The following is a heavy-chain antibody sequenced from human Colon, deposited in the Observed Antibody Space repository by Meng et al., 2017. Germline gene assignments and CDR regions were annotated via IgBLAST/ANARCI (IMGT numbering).Heavy chain of an antibody. V-gene: IGHV4-34*01. Sequence: LGQWGTVLLTPCATLSLTCAVYVGSVTDAHWSWVRQPPGKGLEWIGEINHDGITNYNSSLKSRVTIFVDTSKDQFSLTLRSVTAADTAVYYCARGIAVADNWFDPWGQGTLVTVSS. CDR3: ARGIAVADNWFDP. D-gene: IGHD6-19*01. CDR2: INHDGIT. J-gene: IGHJ5*02. CDR1: VGSVTDAH.